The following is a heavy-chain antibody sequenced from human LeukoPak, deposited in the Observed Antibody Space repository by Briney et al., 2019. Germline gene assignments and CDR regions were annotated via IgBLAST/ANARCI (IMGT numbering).Heavy chain of an antibody. CDR3: AKRGGSGSYAYYFDY. V-gene: IGHV3-23*01. CDR2: ISGSGGST. Sequence: GGSLRLSCAASGFTFSSYGMSWVRQAPGKGLEWVSAISGSGGSTYYADSVKGRFTISRDNSKNTLYLQMNSLRAEDTAVYYCAKRGGSGSYAYYFDYWGQGTLVTVSS. D-gene: IGHD3-10*01. J-gene: IGHJ4*02. CDR1: GFTFSSYG.